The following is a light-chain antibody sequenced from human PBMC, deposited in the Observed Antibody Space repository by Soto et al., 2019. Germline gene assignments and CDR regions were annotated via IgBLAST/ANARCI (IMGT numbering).Light chain of an antibody. CDR3: SSYGGSNNFGV. V-gene: IGLV2-8*01. Sequence: QSALTQPPSASGSPGQSVTISCTGTSSDVGGYNYVSWYQQHPGKAPKLMIYEVSNRPSGVPDRFSGSKSGNTASLTVSGRQADDEADYYCSSYGGSNNFGVFGGGTKLTVL. J-gene: IGLJ3*02. CDR1: SSDVGGYNY. CDR2: EVS.